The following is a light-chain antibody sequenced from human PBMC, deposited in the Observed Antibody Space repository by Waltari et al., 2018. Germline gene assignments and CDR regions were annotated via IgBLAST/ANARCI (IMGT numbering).Light chain of an antibody. V-gene: IGKV3D-15*01. CDR3: QQYYEWPLT. Sequence: EIVMTQSPATLSVSPGERATLPCRASQSVSSTLPWYQQKPGQPPRLLIYGASTRATANPARFSGSGSGTEFTLAISSLQSEDFAVYYCQQYYEWPLTFGGGTKVEIK. CDR2: GAS. J-gene: IGKJ4*01. CDR1: QSVSST.